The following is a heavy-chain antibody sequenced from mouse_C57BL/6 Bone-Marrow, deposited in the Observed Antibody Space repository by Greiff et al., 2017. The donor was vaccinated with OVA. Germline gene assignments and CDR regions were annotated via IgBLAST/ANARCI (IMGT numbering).Heavy chain of an antibody. CDR2: IYPGGGYT. V-gene: IGHV1-63*01. Sequence: VQLQQSGAELVRPGTSVKMSCKASGYTFTNYWIGWAKQRPGHGLEWIGDIYPGGGYTNYNEKFKGKATLTADKSSSTAYMQFSSLTSEDSAIYYCARRAAVITSKYAMDYWGQGTSVTVSS. D-gene: IGHD2-4*01. CDR3: ARRAAVITSKYAMDY. J-gene: IGHJ4*01. CDR1: GYTFTNYW.